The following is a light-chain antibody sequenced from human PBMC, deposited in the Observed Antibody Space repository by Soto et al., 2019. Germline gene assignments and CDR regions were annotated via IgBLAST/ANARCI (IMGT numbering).Light chain of an antibody. CDR1: QSVRNNY. CDR3: QQYGSSPYT. Sequence: EILLTQSPGTLSLSPGERATLSCRASQSVRNNYLAWYQQKPGQAPRLLIYGASGSATGIPDRFRGSGSGTDFTLSISRLEPEDFAVYYCQQYGSSPYTFGQGTKLEI. J-gene: IGKJ2*01. V-gene: IGKV3-20*01. CDR2: GAS.